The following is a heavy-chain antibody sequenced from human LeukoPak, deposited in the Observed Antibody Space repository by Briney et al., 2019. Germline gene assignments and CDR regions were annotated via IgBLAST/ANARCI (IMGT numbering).Heavy chain of an antibody. CDR2: INHSGST. Sequence: SETLSLTCAVYGGSFSGYYWSWIRQPPGKGLEWIGEINHSGSTNYNPSLKSRVTISVDTSKNQFSLKLSSVTAADTAVYYCASGPTRLRPPYYYYGMDVWGQGTTVTVSS. V-gene: IGHV4-34*01. D-gene: IGHD3-16*01. CDR1: GGSFSGYY. J-gene: IGHJ6*02. CDR3: ASGPTRLRPPYYYYGMDV.